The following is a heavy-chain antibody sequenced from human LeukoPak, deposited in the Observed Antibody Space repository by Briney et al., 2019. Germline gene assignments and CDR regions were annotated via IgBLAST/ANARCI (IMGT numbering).Heavy chain of an antibody. CDR1: GGSISSGGYY. CDR2: FYTSGST. J-gene: IGHJ2*01. Sequence: SQTLSLTCIVSGGSISSGGYYWSWIRQPAGKGLEWIGRFYTSGSTNYNPSLKSRVTISVDTSKNQFSLKVSSVTAADTAVYYCARTVDSSGYSATYWYFDLWGRGTLVTVSS. D-gene: IGHD3-22*01. V-gene: IGHV4-61*02. CDR3: ARTVDSSGYSATYWYFDL.